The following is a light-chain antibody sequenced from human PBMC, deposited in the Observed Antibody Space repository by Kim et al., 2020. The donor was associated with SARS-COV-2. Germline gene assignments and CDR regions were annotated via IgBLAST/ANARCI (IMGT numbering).Light chain of an antibody. V-gene: IGKV3-11*01. CDR2: DAS. CDR1: QSVSSY. J-gene: IGKJ5*01. Sequence: SPGERATLTCRASQSVSSYLAWYQQKPRQAPRLLIYDASNRATGIPARFSGSGSGTDFTLTISSLEPEDFAVYYCQQRSNWPPITFGQGTRLEIK. CDR3: QQRSNWPPIT.